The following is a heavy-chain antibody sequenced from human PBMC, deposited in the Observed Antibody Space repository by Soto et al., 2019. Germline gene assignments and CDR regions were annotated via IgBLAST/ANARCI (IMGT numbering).Heavy chain of an antibody. D-gene: IGHD6-13*01. V-gene: IGHV3-23*01. CDR1: GFTFSSYA. Sequence: EVQLLESGGGLVQPGGSLRLSCAASGFTFSSYAMSWVRQAPGKGLEWVSAISGSGGSTYYADSVKGRFTISRDNSKNTRYLQMNSLRAEDTAVYYCAKDPKGIAAAGTRWFDPWGQGTLVTVSS. CDR3: AKDPKGIAAAGTRWFDP. CDR2: ISGSGGST. J-gene: IGHJ5*02.